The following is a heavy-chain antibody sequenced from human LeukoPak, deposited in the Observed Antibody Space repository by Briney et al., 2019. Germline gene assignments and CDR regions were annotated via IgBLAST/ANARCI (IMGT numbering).Heavy chain of an antibody. CDR2: IYSGGST. V-gene: IGHV3-66*02. J-gene: IGHJ4*02. Sequence: PGGSLRLSFAASGFTFSSYWMHWVRQAPGKGLVWVSVIYSGGSTYYADSVKGRFTISRDNSKNTLYLQMNSLRAEDTAVYYCARDRYNWNGCFDYWGQGTLVTVSS. CDR3: ARDRYNWNGCFDY. CDR1: GFTFSSYW. D-gene: IGHD1-20*01.